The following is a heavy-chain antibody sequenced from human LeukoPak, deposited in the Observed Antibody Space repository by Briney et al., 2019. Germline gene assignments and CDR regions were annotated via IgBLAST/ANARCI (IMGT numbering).Heavy chain of an antibody. D-gene: IGHD5-12*01. CDR3: AQGGYSGYGIDY. V-gene: IGHV3-7*01. CDR2: IKQDGSEK. CDR1: GFTFSSYA. Sequence: GGSLRLSCAASGFTFSSYAMSWVRQAPGKGPEWVANIKQDGSEKYYVDSVKGRFTISRDNAKNSLYLQMNSLRAEDTAVYYCAQGGYSGYGIDYWGQGILVAVSS. J-gene: IGHJ4*02.